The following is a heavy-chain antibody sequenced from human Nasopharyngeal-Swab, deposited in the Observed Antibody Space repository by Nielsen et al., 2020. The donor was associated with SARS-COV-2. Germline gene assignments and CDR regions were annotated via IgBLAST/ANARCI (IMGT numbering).Heavy chain of an antibody. CDR2: MNPNSGNT. CDR1: GYTLTELS. J-gene: IGHJ4*02. CDR3: ASSTSDY. V-gene: IGHV1-8*01. D-gene: IGHD2-2*01. Sequence: ASVKVSCKVSGYTLTELSMHWVRQATGQGLEWMGWMNPNSGNTGYAQKFQGRVTMTRNTSISTAYMELSSLRSEDTAVYYCASSTSDYWGQGTLVTVSS.